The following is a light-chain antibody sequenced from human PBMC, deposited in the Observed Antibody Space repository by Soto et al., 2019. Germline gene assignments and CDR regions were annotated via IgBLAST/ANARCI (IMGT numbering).Light chain of an antibody. CDR1: QTIRSSY. CDR2: GAS. CDR3: HQYYSSPTT. Sequence: ESVLTHSPGILSLSPGERAIISCRASQTIRSSYLAWYQQKPGQAPRLLIFGASSRATGIPDRFSGSGSGTDFTLTISRLEPEDFAVYYCHQYYSSPTTFGGGTKVDI. J-gene: IGKJ4*01. V-gene: IGKV3-20*01.